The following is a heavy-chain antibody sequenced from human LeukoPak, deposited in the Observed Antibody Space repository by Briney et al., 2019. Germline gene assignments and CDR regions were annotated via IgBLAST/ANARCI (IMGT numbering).Heavy chain of an antibody. CDR1: GGSISSSSYY. J-gene: IGHJ5*02. CDR2: IYYSGST. V-gene: IGHV4-39*01. Sequence: SETLSLTCTVSGGSISSSSYYWGWIRQPPGKGLEWIGSIYYSGSTYYSPSLKSRVTISVDTSKNQFSLKLSSVTAADTAVYYCAGRYCSGGSCYTTTHVNWFDPWGQGTLVTVSS. D-gene: IGHD2-15*01. CDR3: AGRYCSGGSCYTTTHVNWFDP.